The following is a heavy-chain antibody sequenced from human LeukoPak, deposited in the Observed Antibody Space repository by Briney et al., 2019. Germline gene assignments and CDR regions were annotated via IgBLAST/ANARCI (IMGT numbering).Heavy chain of an antibody. CDR1: GFAVSSSY. J-gene: IGHJ3*02. CDR3: ARDLIVGANHDAFDI. CDR2: IYSGGST. V-gene: IGHV3-53*01. Sequence: PGGSLRLSCAASGFAVSSSYMSWVRQAPGKGLEWVSLIYSGGSTCYADSVKGRFTISRDNSKNTLYLQMNSLRAEDTAVYYCARDLIVGANHDAFDIWGQGTMVTVSS. D-gene: IGHD1-26*01.